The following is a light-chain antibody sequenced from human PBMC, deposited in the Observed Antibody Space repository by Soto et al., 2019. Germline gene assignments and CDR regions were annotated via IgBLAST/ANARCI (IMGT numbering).Light chain of an antibody. Sequence: SYELTQPPSVSVAPGQTARITCGGNNIGSKSVHWYQQKPGQAPVLVVYDDSDRPSGIPERFSGSNSGNTATLTISRVEAGDEAVYYCQVWDSSSDLVVFGGGTKLTVL. J-gene: IGLJ2*01. V-gene: IGLV3-21*02. CDR1: NIGSKS. CDR2: DDS. CDR3: QVWDSSSDLVV.